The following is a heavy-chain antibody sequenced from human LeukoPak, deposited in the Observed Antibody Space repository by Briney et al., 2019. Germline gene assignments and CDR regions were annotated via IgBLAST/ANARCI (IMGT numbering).Heavy chain of an antibody. V-gene: IGHV3-33*05. D-gene: IGHD2-21*01. CDR2: IQNDASTE. CDR1: GFIFSHYG. Sequence: PGRSLRPSCAASGFIFSHYGMHWVRQAPGKGLEWVAVIQNDASTENFADSVKGRFTISRDNSKNTVFLQMNSLRVEDTAVYYCARELSQIVWGGLDYGGQGTLVSVSS. CDR3: ARELSQIVWGGLDY. J-gene: IGHJ4*02.